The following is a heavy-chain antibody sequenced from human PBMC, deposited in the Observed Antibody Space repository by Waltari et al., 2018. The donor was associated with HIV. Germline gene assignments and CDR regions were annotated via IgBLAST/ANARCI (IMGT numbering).Heavy chain of an antibody. Sequence: QLQLQESGPGLAKPSETLSLTCTASGGPISSSSYYWGWHRQPPRQGLEWIGSIYYSGSTYYNPSLKSRVTISVDTSKNQFSLKLISVTAADTAVYYCARHLPHSSSWSQTLYYFDYWGQGTLVTVSS. V-gene: IGHV4-39*01. D-gene: IGHD6-13*01. J-gene: IGHJ4*02. CDR2: IYYSGST. CDR1: GGPISSSSYY. CDR3: ARHLPHSSSWSQTLYYFDY.